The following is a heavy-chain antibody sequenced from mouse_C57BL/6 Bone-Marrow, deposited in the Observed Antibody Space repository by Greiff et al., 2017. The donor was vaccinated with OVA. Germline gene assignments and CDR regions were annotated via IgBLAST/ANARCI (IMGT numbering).Heavy chain of an antibody. CDR2: INPSSGYT. Sequence: QVQLQQSGADLARPGASVKMSCKASGYTFTSYTMHWVKQRPGQGLEWIGYINPSSGYTKYNQKFKDKATLTADKSSSTAYMQLSSLTSEDSAVYYCARKDWAYYYAMDYWGQGTSVTVSS. V-gene: IGHV1-4*01. CDR3: ARKDWAYYYAMDY. D-gene: IGHD4-1*01. J-gene: IGHJ4*01. CDR1: GYTFTSYT.